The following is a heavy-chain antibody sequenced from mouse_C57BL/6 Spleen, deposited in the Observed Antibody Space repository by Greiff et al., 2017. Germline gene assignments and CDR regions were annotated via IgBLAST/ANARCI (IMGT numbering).Heavy chain of an antibody. CDR1: GYTFTSYW. D-gene: IGHD2-1*01. J-gene: IGHJ2*01. Sequence: VQLQQPGAELVKPGASVKLSCKASGYTFTSYWMQWVKQRPGQGLEWIGEIDPSDSYTNYNQKFKGKATLTVDTSSSTAYMQLSSLTSEDSAVYYCARGVYYAYFDYWGQGTTLTVSS. V-gene: IGHV1-50*01. CDR2: IDPSDSYT. CDR3: ARGVYYAYFDY.